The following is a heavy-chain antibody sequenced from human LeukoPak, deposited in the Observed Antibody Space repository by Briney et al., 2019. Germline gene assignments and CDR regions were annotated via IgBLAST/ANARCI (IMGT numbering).Heavy chain of an antibody. CDR3: ARDRQGIDY. V-gene: IGHV3-7*01. CDR2: IKRDGSEK. J-gene: IGHJ4*02. CDR1: RFTFTDYW. Sequence: GGSLRLSCAASRFTFTDYWMSWVRQVPGKGLEWVANIKRDGSEKYYVDSVKGRFTISRDNAKNTLYLQMNSLRAEDTAVYYCARDRQGIDYWGQGTLVTVSS.